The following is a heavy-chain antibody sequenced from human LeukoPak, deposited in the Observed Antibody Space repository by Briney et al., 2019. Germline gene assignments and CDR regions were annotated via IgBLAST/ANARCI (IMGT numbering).Heavy chain of an antibody. CDR1: GGSISSYY. V-gene: IGHV4-4*07. CDR3: ARDPIAVAFFDY. Sequence: SEALSLTCTVTGGSISSYYWSWIRPPAGKGLEWIGRIYTSGSTNYNPSLKSRATMSVDTSKNQFSLKLSSVTAADTAVYYCARDPIAVAFFDYWGQGTLVTVSS. CDR2: IYTSGST. D-gene: IGHD6-19*01. J-gene: IGHJ4*02.